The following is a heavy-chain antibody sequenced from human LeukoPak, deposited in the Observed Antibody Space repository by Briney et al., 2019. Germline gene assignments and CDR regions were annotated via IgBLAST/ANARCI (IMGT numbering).Heavy chain of an antibody. CDR1: GFTFNNYA. V-gene: IGHV3-23*01. CDR3: ATSPQSRDCSSTSCYSYYYMDV. CDR2: ISASGGTT. J-gene: IGHJ6*03. Sequence: TGGSLRLSCAASGFTFNNYAMSWVRQAPGKGLEWVSAISASGGTTYYADSVKGRFTISRDNSKNTLYVQMSSLRAEDTAVYYCATSPQSRDCSSTSCYSYYYMDVWGKGTTVTVSS. D-gene: IGHD2-2*01.